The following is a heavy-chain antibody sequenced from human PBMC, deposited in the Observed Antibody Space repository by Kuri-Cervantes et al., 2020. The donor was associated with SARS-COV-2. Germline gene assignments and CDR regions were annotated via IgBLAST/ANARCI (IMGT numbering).Heavy chain of an antibody. J-gene: IGHJ2*01. Sequence: ESLKISCTVSGGSISSSSYYWGWIRQPPGKGLEWIGSIYYSGSTYYNPSLKSRVTISVDTSKNQFSLKLSSVTAADTAVYYCARHLNYYDSSGYYRTWYFDLWGRGTLVTVSS. CDR1: GGSISSSSYY. D-gene: IGHD3-22*01. V-gene: IGHV4-39*01. CDR3: ARHLNYYDSSGYYRTWYFDL. CDR2: IYYSGST.